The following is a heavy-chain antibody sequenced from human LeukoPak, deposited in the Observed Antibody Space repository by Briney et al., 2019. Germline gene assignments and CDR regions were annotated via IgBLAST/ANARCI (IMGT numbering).Heavy chain of an antibody. D-gene: IGHD6-13*01. J-gene: IGHJ4*02. CDR1: GGSISSSSYY. V-gene: IGHV4-39*01. CDR2: IYYSGST. CDR3: ARSIAAAGRGVDY. Sequence: PSETLSLTCTVSGGSISSSSYYWGWIRQPPGKGLEWIGSIYYSGSTYYNPSLKSRVTISVDTSKNQFSLKLSSVTAADTAVYCCARSIAAAGRGVDYWGQGTLVTVSS.